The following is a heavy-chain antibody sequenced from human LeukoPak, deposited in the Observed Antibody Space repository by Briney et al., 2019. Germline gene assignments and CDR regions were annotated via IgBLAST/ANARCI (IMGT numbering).Heavy chain of an antibody. CDR1: VYTFTSYD. D-gene: IGHD6-13*01. V-gene: IGHV1-8*01. CDR2: MYPNSGNT. J-gene: IGHJ6*03. CDR3: ARGRSRGSWYLGSSPYRALVRYYYMDV. Sequence: GASVKVSCKASVYTFTSYDVNGVRQATGQGREWRGWMYPNSGNTLHAQKLQGRVTMTRNTSISTAYMELSSMRSEDTAVYYCARGRSRGSWYLGSSPYRALVRYYYMDVWGKGTTVTVSS.